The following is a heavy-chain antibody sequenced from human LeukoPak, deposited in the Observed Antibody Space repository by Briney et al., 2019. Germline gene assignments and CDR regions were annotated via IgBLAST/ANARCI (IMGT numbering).Heavy chain of an antibody. Sequence: SVKVSCKASGGTFNSYAISWVRQAPGQGLEWMGGIIPMFGTAIYTQKLQGRVTMTADESTSTAYMELSSLRFEDTAVYYCARGIAGDHDAFDIWGQGTMVTVSS. V-gene: IGHV1-69*13. CDR1: GGTFNSYA. J-gene: IGHJ3*02. CDR2: IIPMFGTA. D-gene: IGHD3-16*01. CDR3: ARGIAGDHDAFDI.